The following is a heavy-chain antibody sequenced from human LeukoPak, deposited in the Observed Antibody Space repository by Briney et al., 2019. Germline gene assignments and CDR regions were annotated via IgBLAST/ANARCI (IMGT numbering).Heavy chain of an antibody. J-gene: IGHJ6*02. CDR3: AGEWELRGGYYYGLDV. V-gene: IGHV3-11*01. CDR2: ISRSGSTT. CDR1: RFTFSDYY. Sequence: GGSLRLSCAASRFTFSDYYVTWIRQAPGKGLEWVSYISRSGSTTYYADSVKGRFTISRDNAKNSLYLQMNNLRAEDTAVYYCAGEWELRGGYYYGLDVWGQGTTVTVSS. D-gene: IGHD1-26*01.